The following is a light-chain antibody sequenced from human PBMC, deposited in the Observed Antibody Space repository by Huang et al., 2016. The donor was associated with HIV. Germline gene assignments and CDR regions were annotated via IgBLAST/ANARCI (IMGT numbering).Light chain of an antibody. CDR3: LQDYTYPWT. V-gene: IGKV1-6*01. CDR1: QDIGND. J-gene: IGKJ1*01. Sequence: AIQMTQSPASLSASVGDRVTITCRASQDIGNDLGWYQQRLGKAHKLLVSTASHLQSGVPSRFTGSGSGTHFTLTISGLQPEDFATYYCLQDYTYPWTFGQGTKVEI. CDR2: TAS.